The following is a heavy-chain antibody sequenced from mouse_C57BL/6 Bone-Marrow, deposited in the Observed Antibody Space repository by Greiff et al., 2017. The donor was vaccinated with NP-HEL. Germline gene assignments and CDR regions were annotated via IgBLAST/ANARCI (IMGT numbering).Heavy chain of an antibody. V-gene: IGHV3-6*01. J-gene: IGHJ3*01. CDR1: GYSITSGYY. CDR3: ARLAIYYDAWFAY. D-gene: IGHD2-4*01. CDR2: ISYDGSN. Sequence: ESGPGLVKPSQSLSLTCSVTGYSITSGYYWNWIRQFPGNKLEWMGYISYDGSNNYNPSLKNRISITRDTSKNQFFLKLNSVTTEDTATYYCARLAIYYDAWFAYWGQGTLVTVSA.